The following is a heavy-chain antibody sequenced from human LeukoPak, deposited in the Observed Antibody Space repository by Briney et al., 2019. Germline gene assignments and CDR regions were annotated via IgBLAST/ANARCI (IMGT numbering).Heavy chain of an antibody. CDR3: ARVGGMLPYYYYMDV. CDR2: ISAYNGNT. J-gene: IGHJ6*03. V-gene: IGHV1-18*01. Sequence: GASAKVSCKASGYTFTSYGISWVRQAPGQGLEWMGWISAYNGNTNYAQKLQGRVTMTTDTSTSTAYMELRSLRSDDTAVYYCARVGGMLPYYYYMDVWGKGTTVTVSS. D-gene: IGHD2-15*01. CDR1: GYTFTSYG.